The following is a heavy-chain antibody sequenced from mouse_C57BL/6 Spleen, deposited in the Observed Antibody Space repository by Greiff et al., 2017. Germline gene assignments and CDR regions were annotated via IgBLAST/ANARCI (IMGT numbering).Heavy chain of an antibody. Sequence: EVQLQQSGAELVRPGASVKLSCTASGFNIKDDYMHWVKQRPEQGLEWIGWIDPENGDTEYASKFQGKATITADTSSNTAYLQLSSLTSEDTADYYCTTPPYYDSSDFAYWGQGTLVTVSA. CDR1: GFNIKDDY. V-gene: IGHV14-4*01. CDR2: IDPENGDT. D-gene: IGHD1-1*01. CDR3: TTPPYYDSSDFAY. J-gene: IGHJ3*01.